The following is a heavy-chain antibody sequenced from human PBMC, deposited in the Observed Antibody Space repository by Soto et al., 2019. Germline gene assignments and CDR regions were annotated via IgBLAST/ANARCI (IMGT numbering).Heavy chain of an antibody. J-gene: IGHJ6*03. Sequence: GGSLRLSCAASGFTFSSYSMNWVRQAPGKGLEWVSSISSSSSYIYYADPVKGRFTISRDNAKNSLYLQMNSLRAEDTSVYYCARAFTPAAAPQYYYMDVWGKGTTVTVSS. CDR3: ARAFTPAAAPQYYYMDV. CDR1: GFTFSSYS. D-gene: IGHD6-13*01. V-gene: IGHV3-21*01. CDR2: ISSSSSYI.